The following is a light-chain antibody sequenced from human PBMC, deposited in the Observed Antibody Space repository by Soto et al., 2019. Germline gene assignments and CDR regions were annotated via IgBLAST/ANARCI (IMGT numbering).Light chain of an antibody. CDR3: TSYAGSTAV. V-gene: IGLV2-8*01. CDR1: SSDVGGYNF. Sequence: QSALTQPPSASGSPGQSVTISCTGTSSDVGGYNFVSWYQQHPGKVPKLMIYDVSKRPSGVPDRFSGSKSGNTASLTVSGLQAEDEADYYGTSYAGSTAVFGGGTKLTVL. J-gene: IGLJ2*01. CDR2: DVS.